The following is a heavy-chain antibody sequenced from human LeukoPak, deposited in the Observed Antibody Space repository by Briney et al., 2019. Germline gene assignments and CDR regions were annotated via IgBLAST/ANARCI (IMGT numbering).Heavy chain of an antibody. CDR1: GFIFRSYS. Sequence: GGSLRLSCVASGFIFRSYSLNWVRQAAGKGREWVSFISSSSNYIYYADSVKGRFTISRDNAKNSLYLQMNSLRAEDTAVYYCASPDPTIVGRNYYYYFMDVWGKGTTVTVSS. CDR2: ISSSSNYI. V-gene: IGHV3-21*01. CDR3: ASPDPTIVGRNYYYYFMDV. J-gene: IGHJ6*03. D-gene: IGHD3-22*01.